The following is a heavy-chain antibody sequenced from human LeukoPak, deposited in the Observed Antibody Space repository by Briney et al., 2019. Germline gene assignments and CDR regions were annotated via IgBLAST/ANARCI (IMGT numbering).Heavy chain of an antibody. V-gene: IGHV4-59*08. CDR2: VYYNGNT. CDR1: GGSISSYY. Sequence: SETLSLTCTVSGGSISSYYWSWIRQPPGKGLEWIGYVYYNGNTNYNPSLKSRVTISVDTSKNQFSLKLNSVTAADTAVYFCARRVAMTARYLFDFWGQGTLVTVSS. J-gene: IGHJ4*02. CDR3: ARRVAMTARYLFDF. D-gene: IGHD2-21*02.